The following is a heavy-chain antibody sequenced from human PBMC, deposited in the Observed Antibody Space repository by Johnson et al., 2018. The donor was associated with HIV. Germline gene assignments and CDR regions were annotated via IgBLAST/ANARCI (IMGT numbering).Heavy chain of an antibody. D-gene: IGHD2-2*01. J-gene: IGHJ3*02. CDR2: INWNGGST. CDR1: GFTFDDYG. V-gene: IGHV3-20*04. CDR3: ARPLPAAYYAFDI. Sequence: VQLVESGGGVVRPGGSLRLSCAASGFTFDDYGMNWVRQVPGKGLEWVSGINWNGGSTGYADSVKGLFTISRDNAKNSLYLQMNSLRAEDTAVYYCARPLPAAYYAFDIWGQGTMVTVSS.